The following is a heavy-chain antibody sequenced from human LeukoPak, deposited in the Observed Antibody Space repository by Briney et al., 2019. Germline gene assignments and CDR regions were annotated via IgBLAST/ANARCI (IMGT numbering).Heavy chain of an antibody. D-gene: IGHD3-22*01. V-gene: IGHV1-69*13. CDR3: ARGLLSSGYYYYAFDI. CDR2: IIPIFGTA. CDR1: GGTFSSYA. Sequence: SVKVSCKASGGTFSSYAISWVRQAPGQGLEWMGGIIPIFGTANYAQKFQGRVTITADESTSTAYMELSSLRSEDTAVYYCARGLLSSGYYYYAFDIWGQGTMVTVSS. J-gene: IGHJ3*02.